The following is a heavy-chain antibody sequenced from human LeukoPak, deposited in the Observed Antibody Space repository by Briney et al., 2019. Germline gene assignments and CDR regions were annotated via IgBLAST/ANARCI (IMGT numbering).Heavy chain of an antibody. J-gene: IGHJ4*02. CDR3: ARDLGSSFDY. D-gene: IGHD6-13*01. V-gene: IGHV1-3*01. CDR2: INAGNGNT. CDR1: GYTFTSYA. Sequence: GASVKVSCKASGYTFTSYAMHWVRQAPGQRLEWMGWINAGNGNTKYSRKFQGRVTITRDTSASTAYMELSSLRSEDTAVYYCARDLGSSFDYWGQGTLVTVSS.